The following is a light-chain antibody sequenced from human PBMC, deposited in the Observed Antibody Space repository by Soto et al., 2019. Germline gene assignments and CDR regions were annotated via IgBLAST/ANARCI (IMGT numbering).Light chain of an antibody. J-gene: IGKJ1*01. CDR2: AAS. V-gene: IGKV1-27*01. CDR1: QAIGIY. Sequence: DIQMTQSPSSLSTSVGDRVTITCRASQAIGIYLAWYQQKPGKVPKLLIYAASTLQSGVPTRFSGRGSGTDFTRTINSPQPEDVADYYCQKYSGAPPTFGQGTKVEIK. CDR3: QKYSGAPPT.